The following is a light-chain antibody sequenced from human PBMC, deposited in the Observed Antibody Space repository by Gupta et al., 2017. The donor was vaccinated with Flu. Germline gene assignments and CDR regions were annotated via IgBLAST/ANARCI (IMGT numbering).Light chain of an antibody. CDR2: EVS. V-gene: IGLV2-14*01. J-gene: IGLJ1*01. CDR3: SSYTSSTTLV. Sequence: QSALTQPASVSGSPGPSITISCTGTSSDVGGYNHVSWYQQHPGKAPKLMIYEVSNRPSGVSNRFSGSKSDNTASLTISGLQAEDEADYYCSSYTSSTTLVFGTGTKVTVL. CDR1: SSDVGGYNH.